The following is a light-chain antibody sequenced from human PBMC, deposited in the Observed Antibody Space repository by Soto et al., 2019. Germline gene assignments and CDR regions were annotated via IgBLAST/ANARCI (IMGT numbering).Light chain of an antibody. V-gene: IGKV3-20*01. J-gene: IGKJ1*01. CDR2: GAS. CDR3: QQYGRSPTT. Sequence: EVVLTQSPGTLSLSPGERATLSCRASQSIGINFAWYQQKPGQAPRLLIYGASNRATGIPDRFSGSGSGTDFTLTISRLEPEDFAVYYCQQYGRSPTTFGQGTKVDIK. CDR1: QSIGIN.